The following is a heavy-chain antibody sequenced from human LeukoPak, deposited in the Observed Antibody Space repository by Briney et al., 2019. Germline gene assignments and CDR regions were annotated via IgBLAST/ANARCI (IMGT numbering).Heavy chain of an antibody. J-gene: IGHJ6*02. D-gene: IGHD6-6*01. Sequence: ASVKVSCKVSGYTFTSYGISWVRQAPGQGLERMGWISAYNGNTNYAQKLQGRVTMTTDTSTSTAYMELRSLRSDDTAVYYCARFFRPYYYGMDVWGQGTTVTVSS. CDR3: ARFFRPYYYGMDV. V-gene: IGHV1-18*01. CDR1: GYTFTSYG. CDR2: ISAYNGNT.